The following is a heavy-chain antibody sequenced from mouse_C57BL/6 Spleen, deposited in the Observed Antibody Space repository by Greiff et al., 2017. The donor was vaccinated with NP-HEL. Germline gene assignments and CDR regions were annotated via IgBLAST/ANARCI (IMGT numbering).Heavy chain of an antibody. J-gene: IGHJ1*03. Sequence: QVQLKQPGTELVKPGASVKLSCKASGYTFTSYWMHWVKQRPGQGLEWIGNINPSNGGTNYNEKFKSKATLTVDKSSSTAYMQLSSLTSEDSAVYYFARSNPPLLLRSYWYLDGWGTGTTVTVSS. D-gene: IGHD1-1*01. CDR3: ARSNPPLLLRSYWYLDG. CDR2: INPSNGGT. V-gene: IGHV1-53*01. CDR1: GYTFTSYW.